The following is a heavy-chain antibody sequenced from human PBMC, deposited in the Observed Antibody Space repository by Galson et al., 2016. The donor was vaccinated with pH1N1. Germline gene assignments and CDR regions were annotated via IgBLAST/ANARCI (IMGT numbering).Heavy chain of an antibody. D-gene: IGHD1-26*01. Sequence: SVKVSCKASGGTFINYAITWVRQAPGQGLEWMGGIIPLVDIANYAQKFQGRVTMTTDTFTSTAYMELRSLRSDDTAVYYCARGNPLWGYSGWSWGQGTLVTVSS. J-gene: IGHJ5*02. V-gene: IGHV1-69*10. CDR3: ARGNPLWGYSGWS. CDR2: IIPLVDIA. CDR1: GGTFINYA.